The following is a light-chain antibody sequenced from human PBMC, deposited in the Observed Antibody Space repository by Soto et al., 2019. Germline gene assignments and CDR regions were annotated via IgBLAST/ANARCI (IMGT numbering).Light chain of an antibody. V-gene: IGLV1-44*01. CDR2: SHN. CDR3: GAWDDSLNGPV. Sequence: QSVLTQPPSASGTPGQKVTISCSGSSSNVGSNTVNWYQKLPGTAPKLLIYSHNERPSGVPDRFSGSKSGTSASLVISGLQSDDEADYYCGAWDDSLNGPVFGGGTKLTVL. CDR1: SSNVGSNT. J-gene: IGLJ2*01.